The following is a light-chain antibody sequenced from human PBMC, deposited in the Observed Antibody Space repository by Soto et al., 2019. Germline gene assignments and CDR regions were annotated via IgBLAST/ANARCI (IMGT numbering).Light chain of an antibody. V-gene: IGLV2-14*03. CDR2: DVS. Sequence: QSALTQAASVSGSPGQSITISCTGTSSDVGGYNYVSWYQHHPGKAPKLIIYDVSNRPSGVSIRFSGSKSDNTASLTISGLQPEDEADYHCSSYTTSNTRQIVFGTGTKSPS. CDR3: SSYTTSNTRQIV. J-gene: IGLJ1*01. CDR1: SSDVGGYNY.